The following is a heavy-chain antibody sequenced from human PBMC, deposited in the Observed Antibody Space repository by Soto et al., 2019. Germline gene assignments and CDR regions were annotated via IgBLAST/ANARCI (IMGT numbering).Heavy chain of an antibody. J-gene: IGHJ5*02. CDR2: INAGNGNT. V-gene: IGHV1-3*01. CDR1: GYSVNTYA. CDR3: ARDGIAAAGTSWFDP. D-gene: IGHD6-13*01. Sequence: AKIASKTSGYSVNTYAMHLARQAKGQGLEWMGWINAGNGNTKYSQKFQGRVTITTDTSASTAYMELSSLRSEDTAVYYCARDGIAAAGTSWFDPWGQGTLVTVSS.